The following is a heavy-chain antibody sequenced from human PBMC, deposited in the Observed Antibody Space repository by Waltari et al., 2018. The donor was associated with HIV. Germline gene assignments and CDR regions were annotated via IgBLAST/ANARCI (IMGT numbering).Heavy chain of an antibody. D-gene: IGHD3-10*01. Sequence: QLQLQESGPGLVKPSETLSLTCTVSGGSISSSSYYWGWIRQPPGKGLEWIGSIYYSGSTYYNPSLKSRVTISVDTSKNQFSLKLSSVTAADTAVYYCARHIRSVFPLPYYFDYWGQGTLVTVSS. CDR3: ARHIRSVFPLPYYFDY. CDR1: GGSISSSSYY. J-gene: IGHJ4*02. CDR2: IYYSGST. V-gene: IGHV4-39*01.